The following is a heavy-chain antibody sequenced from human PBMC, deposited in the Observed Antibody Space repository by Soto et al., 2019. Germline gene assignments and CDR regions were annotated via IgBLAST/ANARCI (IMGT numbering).Heavy chain of an antibody. Sequence: QVQLQEAGPGLGKPSQTLSLTCTVSGASISRGDYYWTLIRQPPEKGLEWIGYIYYSGTTYYNPSLKSRVSISLDTSKNRFSLQLTSVTAADTGVYYCALRFGTAWGQGTTVTVSS. CDR1: GASISRGDYY. D-gene: IGHD5-12*01. CDR2: IYYSGTT. V-gene: IGHV4-30-4*01. CDR3: ALRFGTA. J-gene: IGHJ6*02.